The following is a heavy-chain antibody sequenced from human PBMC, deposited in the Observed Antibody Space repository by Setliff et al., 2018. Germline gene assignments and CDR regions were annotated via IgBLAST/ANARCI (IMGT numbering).Heavy chain of an antibody. V-gene: IGHV1-8*03. J-gene: IGHJ6*02. CDR3: ARDSRGLVPAAIEGSYYYYGMDV. Sequence: GASVKVSCKASGYTFTSYDINWVRQATGQGLEWMGWMNPNSGNTGYAQKFQGRVTITADESTSTAYMELSSLRSEDTAVYYCARDSRGLVPAAIEGSYYYYGMDVWGQGTTVTVSS. CDR1: GYTFTSYD. CDR2: MNPNSGNT. D-gene: IGHD2-2*02.